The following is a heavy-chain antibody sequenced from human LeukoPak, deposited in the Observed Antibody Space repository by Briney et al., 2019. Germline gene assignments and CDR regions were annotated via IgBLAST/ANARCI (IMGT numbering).Heavy chain of an antibody. Sequence: GGSLRLSCAASGFTFSSYSMNWVRQAPGKGLEWVSSISSSSYIYYADSVKGRFTISRDNAKNSLYLQMNSLRAEDTAVYYCARENLYSSSWPHDAFDIWGQGTMVTVSS. CDR1: GFTFSSYS. V-gene: IGHV3-21*04. D-gene: IGHD6-13*01. J-gene: IGHJ3*02. CDR3: ARENLYSSSWPHDAFDI. CDR2: ISSSSYI.